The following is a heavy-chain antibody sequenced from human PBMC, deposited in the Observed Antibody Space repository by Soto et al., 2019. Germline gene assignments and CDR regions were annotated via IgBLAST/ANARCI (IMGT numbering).Heavy chain of an antibody. V-gene: IGHV5-51*01. CDR3: ARHGFKYSSSWPFGLDV. CDR2: IYPDDSDI. D-gene: IGHD6-13*01. CDR1: GYNFSRFW. Sequence: GESLKISCKGSGYNFSRFWIGWVRQMPGKGLEWMGIIYPDDSDIRYNPSFEGQVTISADRSISAAYLQWSSLKASDTAIYYCARHGFKYSSSWPFGLDVWGQGTTVTVS. J-gene: IGHJ6*02.